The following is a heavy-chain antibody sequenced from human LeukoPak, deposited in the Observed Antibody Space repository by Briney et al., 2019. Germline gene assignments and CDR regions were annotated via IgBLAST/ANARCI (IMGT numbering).Heavy chain of an antibody. J-gene: IGHJ4*02. CDR2: ISSSSSYI. D-gene: IGHD3-22*01. CDR3: ARMGAYYDSSGQLDY. V-gene: IGHV3-21*01. CDR1: GFTFSSYS. Sequence: GGSLRLSCAASGFTFSSYSMNWVRQAPGKGLEWVSSISSSSSYIYYADSVKGRFTISRDNAKNSLCLQMNSLRAEDTAVYYCARMGAYYDSSGQLDYWGQGTLVTVPS.